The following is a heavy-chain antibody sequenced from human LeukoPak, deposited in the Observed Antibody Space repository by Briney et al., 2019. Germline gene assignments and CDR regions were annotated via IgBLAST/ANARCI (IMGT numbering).Heavy chain of an antibody. J-gene: IGHJ5*02. CDR3: ARDSLRYFDWLPANNWFDP. CDR2: IYTSGST. D-gene: IGHD3-9*01. V-gene: IGHV4-4*07. Sequence: PSETLSLTCTVSGGSISSYYWSWIRQPAGKGLEWIGRIYTSGSTNYNPSLKSRVTISVDTSKNQFSLKLSSVTAADTAVYYCARDSLRYFDWLPANNWFDPWGQGTLVTVSS. CDR1: GGSISSYY.